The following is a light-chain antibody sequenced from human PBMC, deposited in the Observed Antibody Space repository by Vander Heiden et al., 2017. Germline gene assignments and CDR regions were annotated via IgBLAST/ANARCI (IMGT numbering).Light chain of an antibody. Sequence: EIVLTQSPGTLSLSPGERAPLSCRASQSVSSSYLAWYQQKPGQAPRRLIYGASSRATGIPDRFSGSGSGTDFTLTISRLEPEDFAVYYCQQYGSSLMYTFGQGTKLEIK. CDR3: QQYGSSLMYT. V-gene: IGKV3-20*01. CDR2: GAS. J-gene: IGKJ2*01. CDR1: QSVSSSY.